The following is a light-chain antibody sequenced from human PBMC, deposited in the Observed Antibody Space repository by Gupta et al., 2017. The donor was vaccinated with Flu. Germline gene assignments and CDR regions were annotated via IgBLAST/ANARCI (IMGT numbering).Light chain of an antibody. J-gene: IGLJ2*01. Sequence: QSALTQPPSASVSPGQSVTISCTGTSSDVGHYHYVSWYRQHPGKAPKLIIYEVKKRPSGVPDRFSAFKSGNTASLTVSGLQAEDESTYYCSSYAGGNLVVFGGGTKLTVL. CDR2: EVK. V-gene: IGLV2-8*01. CDR3: SSYAGGNLVV. CDR1: SSDVGHYHY.